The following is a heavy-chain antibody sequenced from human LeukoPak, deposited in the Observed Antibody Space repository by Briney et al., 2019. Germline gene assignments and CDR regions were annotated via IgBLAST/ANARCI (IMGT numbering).Heavy chain of an antibody. Sequence: GGSLRLSCAASGFTFSSYAMSWVRRAPGKGLEWISAISGSGGSTYYADSVKGRFTISRDNSKNTLYLQMNSLRAEDTAVYYCAKDKGYFGSGSYPDYWGQGTLVTVSS. J-gene: IGHJ4*02. CDR2: ISGSGGST. D-gene: IGHD3-10*01. CDR3: AKDKGYFGSGSYPDY. V-gene: IGHV3-23*01. CDR1: GFTFSSYA.